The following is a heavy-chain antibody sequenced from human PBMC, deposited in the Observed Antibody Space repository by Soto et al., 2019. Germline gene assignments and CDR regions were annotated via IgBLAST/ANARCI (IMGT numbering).Heavy chain of an antibody. CDR3: ARGRGYDFWSDHYGNDF. D-gene: IGHD3-3*01. J-gene: IGHJ4*02. CDR2: INAGNGNT. V-gene: IGHV1-3*01. CDR1: GYTFTSYA. Sequence: ASVKVSCKASGYTFTSYAMHWVRQAPGQRLEWMGWINAGNGNTKYSQKFQGRVTMTRNTSIATAYMDLSSLRSEDTAVYFCARGRGYDFWSDHYGNDFWGQGTLVTVSS.